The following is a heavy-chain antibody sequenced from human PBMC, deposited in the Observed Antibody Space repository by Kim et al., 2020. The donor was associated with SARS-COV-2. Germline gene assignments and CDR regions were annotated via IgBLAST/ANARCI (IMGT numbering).Heavy chain of an antibody. Sequence: ADSVKGRFTISRDNSKNTLYLQMNSLRAEDTAVYYCAKDSHYDSSGYFQDWGQGTLVTVSS. CDR3: AKDSHYDSSGYFQD. J-gene: IGHJ1*01. V-gene: IGHV3-23*01. D-gene: IGHD3-22*01.